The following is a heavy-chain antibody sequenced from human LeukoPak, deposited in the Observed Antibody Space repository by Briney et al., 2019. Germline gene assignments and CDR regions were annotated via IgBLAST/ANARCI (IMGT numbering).Heavy chain of an antibody. Sequence: ASVKVSCKASGYTLTAYNLHWVRQAPGQRLEWLGMINPSGDDPKYAQKFQGRVTMTRDTSITTAYMELSSLRSEDTAVYYCARSGFGSGISFDLWGQGTLVTVSS. CDR3: ARSGFGSGISFDL. J-gene: IGHJ5*02. D-gene: IGHD3-10*01. CDR1: GYTLTAYN. V-gene: IGHV1-46*01. CDR2: INPSGDDP.